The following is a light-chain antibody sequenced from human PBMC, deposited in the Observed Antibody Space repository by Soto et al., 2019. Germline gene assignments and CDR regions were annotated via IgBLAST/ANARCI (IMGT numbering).Light chain of an antibody. J-gene: IGKJ5*01. CDR2: GPS. Sequence: DIVLTQSAGTLCLSPGEGASLXCRASQSVRSSHLASYQQMPGKDPRLLXXGPSTRATGIQARLSGSGSGKEFTLNISSLQSEDFAVYYCKQYHKWPPITFGQGTRLEIK. V-gene: IGKV3-15*01. CDR3: KQYHKWPPIT. CDR1: QSVRSSH.